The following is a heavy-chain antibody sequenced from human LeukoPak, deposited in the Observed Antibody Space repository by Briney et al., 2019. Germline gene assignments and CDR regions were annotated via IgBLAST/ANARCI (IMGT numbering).Heavy chain of an antibody. Sequence: ASVKVSCKASGYTFTGYYMHWVRQAPGQGLEWMGWINPNSGGTNYAQKFQGRVTMARDTSISTAYMELGRLRSDDAAVYYCARIPSRVNGQKAYKKYYFDYWGQGTLVTVSS. CDR1: GYTFTGYY. CDR3: ARIPSRVNGQKAYKKYYFDY. CDR2: INPNSGGT. V-gene: IGHV1-2*02. J-gene: IGHJ4*02. D-gene: IGHD4-17*01.